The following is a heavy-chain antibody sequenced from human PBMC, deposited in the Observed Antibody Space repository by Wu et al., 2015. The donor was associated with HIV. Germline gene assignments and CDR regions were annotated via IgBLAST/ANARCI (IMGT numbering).Heavy chain of an antibody. V-gene: IGHV1-2*02. CDR1: GYTFTGYY. CDR2: IDPNSGGT. J-gene: IGHJ6*03. D-gene: IGHD2-2*01. Sequence: QVQLVQSGAEVKKPGASVKVSCKASGYTFTGYYIHWVRQAPGQGLEWMGWIDPNSGGTNYAQKFQGRVTMTRDTSISTAYMELSRLRSDDTAVYYCARATTIVVVPAKRPPTGYYMDVWGKGTTVTVSS. CDR3: ARATTIVVVPAKRPPTGYYMDV.